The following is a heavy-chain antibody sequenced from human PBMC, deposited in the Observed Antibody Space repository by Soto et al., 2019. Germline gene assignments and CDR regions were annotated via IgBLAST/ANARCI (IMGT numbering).Heavy chain of an antibody. CDR1: VYTFTNYW. CDR2: IYPGDPDT. V-gene: IGHV5-51*01. J-gene: IGHJ6*02. CDR3: AASIFYYGMDV. Sequence: GESLKISCKGSVYTFTNYWIGWVRQMPGKGLEWMGIIYPGDPDTKYNPSFQGQVTISADKSITTTYLQWSSLKASDTAIYYCAASIFYYGMDVWGQGTTVTVSS.